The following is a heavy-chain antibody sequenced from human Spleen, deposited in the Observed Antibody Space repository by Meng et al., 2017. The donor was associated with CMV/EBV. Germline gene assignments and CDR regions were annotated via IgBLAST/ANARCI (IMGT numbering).Heavy chain of an antibody. J-gene: IGHJ5*02. CDR2: IYYSGST. CDR3: ARDYSGTEGDNWFDP. Sequence: GSLRLSCTVSGCSITSGNYYWGWIRQSPGKGLVWIGSIYYSGSTYYSPSPKSRVTISVDPSRNQFSLKLRYVTAEDTAMYYCARDYSGTEGDNWFDPWGQGTLVTVSS. D-gene: IGHD1-1*01. V-gene: IGHV4-39*07. CDR1: GCSITSGNYY.